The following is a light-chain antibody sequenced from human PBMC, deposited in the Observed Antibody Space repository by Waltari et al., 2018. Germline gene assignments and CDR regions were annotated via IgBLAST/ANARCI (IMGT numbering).Light chain of an antibody. Sequence: QSALTQPASVSGSPGQSITIACTGTDVGLYNYVSWYQQYPGKAPKLMIYDVGNRPSGVSNRFSGSKSGNTASLTISGLQAEDEADYYCSTYTPRTTRVFGGGTKVTVL. V-gene: IGLV2-14*03. CDR2: DVG. CDR1: DVGLYNY. CDR3: STYTPRTTRV. J-gene: IGLJ3*02.